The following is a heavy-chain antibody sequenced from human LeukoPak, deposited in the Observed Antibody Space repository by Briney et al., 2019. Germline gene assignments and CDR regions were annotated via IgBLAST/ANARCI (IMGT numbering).Heavy chain of an antibody. CDR3: ASLNEPQIAYNWFDA. CDR1: GGSISSSSYY. D-gene: IGHD2/OR15-2a*01. Sequence: SETLSLTCTVSGGSISSSSYYWGWIRQPPGKGLDWIGYIYTSGSTNYNPSLKSRVTMSVDTSKKQFSLELSPVTAADAGVYYCASLNEPQIAYNWFDAGGQGALVTVSS. V-gene: IGHV4-61*05. J-gene: IGHJ5*02. CDR2: IYTSGST.